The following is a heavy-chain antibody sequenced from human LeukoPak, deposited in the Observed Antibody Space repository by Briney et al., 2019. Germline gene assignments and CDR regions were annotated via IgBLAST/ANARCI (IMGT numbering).Heavy chain of an antibody. J-gene: IGHJ4*02. V-gene: IGHV3-23*01. CDR3: VKGYCSSISCSLIDY. CDR1: GFTFSGFA. D-gene: IGHD2-2*01. CDR2: IGSDYKP. Sequence: GGSLRLSCAASGFTFSGFAMTWVRQAPGEGLEWVSSIGSDYKPHYSESVKGRFAISRDNSKNTLHLQMSSLRAEDTAVYYCVKGYCSSISCSLIDYGGQGTLVTVSS.